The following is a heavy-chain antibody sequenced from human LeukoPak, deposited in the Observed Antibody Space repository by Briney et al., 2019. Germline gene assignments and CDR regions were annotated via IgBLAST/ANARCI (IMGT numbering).Heavy chain of an antibody. CDR2: INAGNGNT. CDR3: ARSLWFGERRGYYFDY. CDR1: GYTFTSYA. D-gene: IGHD3-10*01. V-gene: IGHV1-3*01. Sequence: GASVKVSCKASGYTFTSYAIHWVRQAPGQRLEWMGWINAGNGNTKYSQEFQGRVTITRDTSASTAYMELSSLRSEDTAVYYCARSLWFGERRGYYFDYWGQGTLVTVSS. J-gene: IGHJ4*02.